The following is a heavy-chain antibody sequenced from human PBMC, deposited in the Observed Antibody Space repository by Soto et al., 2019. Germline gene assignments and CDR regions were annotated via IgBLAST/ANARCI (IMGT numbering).Heavy chain of an antibody. CDR2: ISAYNGNT. CDR3: ARDSPSSGYNDAFDI. Sequence: ASVKVSCKASGYTFTSYGISWVRQALGQGLEWMGWISAYNGNTNYAQKLQGRVTMTTDTSTSTAYMELRSLRSDDTAVYYCARDSPSSGYNDAFDIWGQGTMVTVSS. V-gene: IGHV1-18*01. CDR1: GYTFTSYG. D-gene: IGHD3-22*01. J-gene: IGHJ3*02.